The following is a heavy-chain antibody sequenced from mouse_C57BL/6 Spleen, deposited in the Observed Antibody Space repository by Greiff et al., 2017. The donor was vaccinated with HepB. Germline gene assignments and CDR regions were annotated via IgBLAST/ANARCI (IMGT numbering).Heavy chain of an antibody. CDR3: ASDYGSSYFDY. V-gene: IGHV1-64*01. CDR1: GYTFTSYW. CDR2: IHPNSGST. D-gene: IGHD1-1*01. J-gene: IGHJ2*01. Sequence: VQLQQPGAELVKPGASVKLSCKASGYTFTSYWMHWVKQRPGQGLEWIGIIHPNSGSTNYNEKFKSKATLTVDKSSSTAYMQLSSLTSEDSAVYYCASDYGSSYFDYWGQGTTLTVSS.